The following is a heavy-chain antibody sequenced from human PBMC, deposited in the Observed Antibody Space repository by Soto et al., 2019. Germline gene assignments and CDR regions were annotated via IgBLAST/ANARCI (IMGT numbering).Heavy chain of an antibody. CDR1: GFTFSSYA. D-gene: IGHD6-19*01. CDR2: ISVSVGST. Sequence: EVQLLESGGGLVQPGGSLRLSCAASGFTFSSYAMIWVRQAPGQGLDWVSAISVSVGSTYYADSVKGRFTISRDNSRTTLYRQMNSLRAEDTAVYSGAKVERAVAGIIDWGQGTLATVPS. J-gene: IGHJ4*02. CDR3: AKVERAVAGIID. V-gene: IGHV3-23*01.